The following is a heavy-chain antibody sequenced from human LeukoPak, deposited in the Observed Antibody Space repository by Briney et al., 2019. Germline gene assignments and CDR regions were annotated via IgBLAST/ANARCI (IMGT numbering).Heavy chain of an antibody. Sequence: GGSLRLSCAASGFTFSSYAMHWVRQAPGKGLEWVAVISYDGSNKYYADSVKGRFTISRDNSKNTLYLQMNSLRAEDTAVYYCARGTAVLLWFGAQSGLGPWGQGTLVTVSS. V-gene: IGHV3-30*04. J-gene: IGHJ5*02. CDR2: ISYDGSNK. CDR3: ARGTAVLLWFGAQSGLGP. CDR1: GFTFSSYA. D-gene: IGHD3-10*01.